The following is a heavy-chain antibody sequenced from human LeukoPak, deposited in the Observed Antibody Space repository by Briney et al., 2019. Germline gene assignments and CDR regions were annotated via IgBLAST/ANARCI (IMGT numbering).Heavy chain of an antibody. CDR1: GFTFSNAW. CDR3: ATQQRYGLDV. D-gene: IGHD6-13*01. CDR2: IRSNSDGGTI. Sequence: GGSLRLSCATSGFTFSNAWMNWVRQAPGKGLEWVGRIRSNSDGGTIDYAAPVKGRFTLSRDDSKTTLYLQMNSLQTEDTAVYYCATQQRYGLDVWGQGTTVTVSS. J-gene: IGHJ6*02. V-gene: IGHV3-15*07.